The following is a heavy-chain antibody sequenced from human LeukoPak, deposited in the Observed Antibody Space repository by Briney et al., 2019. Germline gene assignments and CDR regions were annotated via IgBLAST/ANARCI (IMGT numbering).Heavy chain of an antibody. J-gene: IGHJ4*02. CDR1: GFTFSSYS. Sequence: PGGSLRLFCAASGFTFSSYSMNWVRQAPGKGLEWVSSISSSSSYIYYADSVKGRFTISRDNAKNSLYLQMNSLRAEDTAVYYCARDGYPGTTNDYFDYWGQGTLVTVSS. CDR2: ISSSSSYI. V-gene: IGHV3-21*01. D-gene: IGHD1-1*01. CDR3: ARDGYPGTTNDYFDY.